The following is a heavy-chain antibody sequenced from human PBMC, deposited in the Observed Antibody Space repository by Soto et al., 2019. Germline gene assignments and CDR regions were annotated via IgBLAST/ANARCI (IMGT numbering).Heavy chain of an antibody. J-gene: IGHJ4*02. CDR1: GFTFSTYD. CDR2: ISGRGGKT. Sequence: EVQLLETGGGLVQPGGSLRLSCAASGFTFSTYDMSWVRQAPGKRLEWVSGISGRGGKTENADSVKGRFTISRDNSKNTLYLQMNSLRAEYTAVYYCAKRNLYGSGTHDYWGQGTLVPVSS. CDR3: AKRNLYGSGTHDY. D-gene: IGHD3-10*01. V-gene: IGHV3-23*01.